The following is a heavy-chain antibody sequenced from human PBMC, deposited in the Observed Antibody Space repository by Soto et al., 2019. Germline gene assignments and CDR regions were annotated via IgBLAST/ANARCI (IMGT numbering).Heavy chain of an antibody. D-gene: IGHD1-26*01. CDR3: ARRGSGSYYDY. V-gene: IGHV3-23*01. CDR1: GFTFSSYA. J-gene: IGHJ4*02. Sequence: EVQLLESGGGLVQPGGSLRLSCVASGFTFSSYAMRWVRQAPVKGLEWVSAISGSGGSTYYADSVKGRFTISRDNSKNTRYLQMNSLRAEDTAVYYCARRGSGSYYDYWGQGTLVTVSS. CDR2: ISGSGGST.